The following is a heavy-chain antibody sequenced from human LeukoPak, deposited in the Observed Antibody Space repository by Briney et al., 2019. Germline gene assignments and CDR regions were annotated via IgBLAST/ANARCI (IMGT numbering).Heavy chain of an antibody. CDR1: GFSLSAYW. D-gene: IGHD1-26*01. J-gene: IGHJ3*01. CDR3: ARTAGALPFDL. CDR2: IKKDGSET. Sequence: PGGSLRLSCAAYGFSLSAYWMSWVRRVPGKGLEWVANIKKDGSETHYVDSLRGRFTISRDNAQNSLYLQVNSLKGEDSAMYYCARTAGALPFDLWGQGTMVTVSS. V-gene: IGHV3-7*01.